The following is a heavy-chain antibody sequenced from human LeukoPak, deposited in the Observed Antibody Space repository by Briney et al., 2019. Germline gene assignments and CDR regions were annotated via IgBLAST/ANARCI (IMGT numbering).Heavy chain of an antibody. CDR2: ISGSGGST. CDR1: GFTFSSYA. V-gene: IGHV3-23*01. CDR3: AKSVVRGVIWGFDP. D-gene: IGHD3-10*01. Sequence: PGGSLRLSCAASGFTFSSYAMSWVRQAPGKGLEWVSAISGSGGSTYYADSVKGRFTISRDNSKNMLYLQMNSLRAEDTAVYYCAKSVVRGVIWGFDPWGQGTLVTVSS. J-gene: IGHJ5*02.